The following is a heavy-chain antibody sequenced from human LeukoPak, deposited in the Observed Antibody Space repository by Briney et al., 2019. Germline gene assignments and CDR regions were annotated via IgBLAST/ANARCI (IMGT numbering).Heavy chain of an antibody. Sequence: PGRSLRLSCAASGFTFSSYAMHWVRHAPGKGREWVAVISYDGSNKYYADSVKGRFTISRDNSKNTLYLQMNSLRAEDTAVYYCARDLRLWFGEYYFDYWGQGTLVTVSS. D-gene: IGHD3-10*01. CDR2: ISYDGSNK. CDR1: GFTFSSYA. CDR3: ARDLRLWFGEYYFDY. V-gene: IGHV3-30-3*01. J-gene: IGHJ4*02.